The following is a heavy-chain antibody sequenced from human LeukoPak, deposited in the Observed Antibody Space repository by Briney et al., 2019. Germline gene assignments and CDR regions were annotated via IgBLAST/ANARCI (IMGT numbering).Heavy chain of an antibody. CDR2: IKSKTDGGTT. D-gene: IGHD6-19*01. V-gene: IGHV3-15*01. CDR1: GFTFSNAW. J-gene: IGHJ4*02. Sequence: GGSLRLSCAASGFTFSNAWMSWVRQAPGKGLEWVGRIKSKTDGGTTDYAAPVKGRFTISRDDSKNTLYLQMNSLKTEDTAVYYCTTGKQWLEGLDYWGQGTLVTVSS. CDR3: TTGKQWLEGLDY.